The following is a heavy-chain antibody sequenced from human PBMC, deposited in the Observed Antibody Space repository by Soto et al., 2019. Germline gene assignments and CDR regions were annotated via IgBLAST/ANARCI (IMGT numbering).Heavy chain of an antibody. J-gene: IGHJ5*02. Sequence: PSETLSLTCTVSGGSISSSSYYWGWIRQPPGKGLKWIGSIYYSGSTYYNPSLKSRVTISVDTSKNHFSLKLSSVTAADTAVYYCARLWIAVGFDPWGQGTLVTVSS. CDR1: GGSISSSSYY. CDR3: ARLWIAVGFDP. D-gene: IGHD6-19*01. V-gene: IGHV4-39*02. CDR2: IYYSGST.